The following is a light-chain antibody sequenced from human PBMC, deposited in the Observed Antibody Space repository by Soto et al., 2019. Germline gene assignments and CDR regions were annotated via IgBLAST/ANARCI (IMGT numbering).Light chain of an antibody. CDR1: SSNIGKNY. V-gene: IGLV1-51*02. J-gene: IGLJ1*01. CDR2: ENN. Sequence: QSVLTQPPSVSAAPGQTVTISCSGSSSNIGKNYVSWYQQLPGTAPKLLIYENNKRPSGIPDRFSGSKSGTSATLGIAGLQTGDEADYYCAAWDTSLIAYVFGTGTKVTVL. CDR3: AAWDTSLIAYV.